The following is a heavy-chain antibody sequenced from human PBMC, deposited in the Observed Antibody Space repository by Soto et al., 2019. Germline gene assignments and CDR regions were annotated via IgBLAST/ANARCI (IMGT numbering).Heavy chain of an antibody. CDR3: ARHTSISNRFDH. J-gene: IGHJ5*02. CDR1: GYSFTSYW. D-gene: IGHD3-3*02. V-gene: IGHV5-51*01. Sequence: PGEPLKISGKGAGYSFTSYWIGWVRQMPGKGLEWMGIIYPGDSDTRYSPSFQGQVTISADKSISTAYLQWSSLKASDTAMYYCARHTSISNRFDHWGQGTLFTVSS. CDR2: IYPGDSDT.